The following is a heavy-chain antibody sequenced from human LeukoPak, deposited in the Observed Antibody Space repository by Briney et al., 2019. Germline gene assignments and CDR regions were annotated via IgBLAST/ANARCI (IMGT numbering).Heavy chain of an antibody. CDR1: GFTVSSNY. J-gene: IGHJ4*02. Sequence: PGGSLRLSCAASGFTVSSNYMSWVRQAPGEGLEWVSVIYSGGSTYYADSVKGRFTISRDNSKNTLYLQMNSLRDEDTGVYYCARGVTAMVTFDYWGQGNLVTVSS. V-gene: IGHV3-53*01. CDR3: ARGVTAMVTFDY. D-gene: IGHD5-18*01. CDR2: IYSGGST.